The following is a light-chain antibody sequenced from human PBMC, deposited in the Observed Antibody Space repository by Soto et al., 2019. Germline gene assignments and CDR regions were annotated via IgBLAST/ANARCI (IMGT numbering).Light chain of an antibody. Sequence: QSVLTQPPSASGAPGQRLSISCSGSSSNIGSNTVNWYQHLPGAAPKLLIYSNSQRPSGVPDRFSGSKSGTSASLVISGLQSDDEAVYYCASWDGSQSGELFGGGTKLTVL. J-gene: IGLJ2*01. CDR1: SSNIGSNT. CDR2: SNS. CDR3: ASWDGSQSGEL. V-gene: IGLV1-44*01.